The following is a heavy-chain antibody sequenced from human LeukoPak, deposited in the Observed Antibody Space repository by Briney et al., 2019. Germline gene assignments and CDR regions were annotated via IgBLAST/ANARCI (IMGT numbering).Heavy chain of an antibody. CDR2: IILIFGTA. D-gene: IGHD6-6*01. Sequence: ASVKVSCKASGGTFSSYAISWVRQAPGQGLEWMGGIILIFGTANYAQKFQGRVTITTDESTSTAYMELSSLRSEDTAVYYCALEYSSSYFDYWGQGTLVTVSS. CDR1: GGTFSSYA. CDR3: ALEYSSSYFDY. V-gene: IGHV1-69*05. J-gene: IGHJ4*02.